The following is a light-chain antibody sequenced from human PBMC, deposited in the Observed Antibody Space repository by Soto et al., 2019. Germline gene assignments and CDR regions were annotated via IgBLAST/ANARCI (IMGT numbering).Light chain of an antibody. CDR3: QQYGSSPST. CDR2: GAS. CDR1: QSVSSSY. Sequence: ESVLTQAPGTLSLSPGERATLSCRASQSVSSSYLAWYQQKPGQAPRLLIYGASSRATGIPDRFSGSGSGTDFTLTISRLEPEDFAVYYCQQYGSSPSTVGGGTTVDSK. V-gene: IGKV3-20*01. J-gene: IGKJ4*01.